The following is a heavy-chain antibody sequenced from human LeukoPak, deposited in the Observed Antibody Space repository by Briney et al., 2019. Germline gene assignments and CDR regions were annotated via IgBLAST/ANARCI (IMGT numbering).Heavy chain of an antibody. CDR3: VRAAGWFDP. D-gene: IGHD6-25*01. V-gene: IGHV3-9*01. J-gene: IGHJ5*02. CDR1: GFTFDDYA. Sequence: GGSLRLSCAASGFTFDDYAMHWVRQTPGKGLEWVSGISWNSGTIGYADSVRGRFTISRDNAKNSVYLQMNSLRAEDTAIYYCVRAAGWFDPWGQGTLVTVSS. CDR2: ISWNSGTI.